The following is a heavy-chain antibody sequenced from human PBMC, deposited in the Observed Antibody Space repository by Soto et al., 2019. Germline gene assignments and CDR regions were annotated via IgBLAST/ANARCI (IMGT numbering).Heavy chain of an antibody. J-gene: IGHJ4*02. CDR2: IWYDGSNK. CDR1: GFTFSSYG. V-gene: IGHV3-33*01. CDR3: ARSFTIFGVVIKTAYYFDY. D-gene: IGHD3-3*01. Sequence: GGSLRLSCAASGFTFSSYGMHWVRQAPGKGLEWVAVIWYDGSNKYYADSVKGRFTISRDNSKNTLYLQMNSLRAEDTAVYYCARSFTIFGVVIKTAYYFDYWGQGTLVTVSS.